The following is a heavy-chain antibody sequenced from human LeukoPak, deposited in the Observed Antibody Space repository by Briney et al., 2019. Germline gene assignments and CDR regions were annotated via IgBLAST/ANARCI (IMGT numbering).Heavy chain of an antibody. CDR1: GGSISSYY. CDR3: ARDVYYYDSRWFDP. V-gene: IGHV4-59*01. CDR2: IYYSGST. Sequence: SETLSLTCTVSGGSISSYYWSWIRQPPGKGLEWIGYIYYSGSTNYNPSLKSRVTISVDTSKNKFSLKLSSVTAADTAVYYCARDVYYYDSRWFDPWGQGTLVTVSS. J-gene: IGHJ5*02. D-gene: IGHD3-22*01.